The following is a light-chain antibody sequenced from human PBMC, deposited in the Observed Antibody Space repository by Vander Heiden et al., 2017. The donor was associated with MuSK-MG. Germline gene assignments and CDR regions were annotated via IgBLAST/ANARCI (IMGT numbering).Light chain of an antibody. V-gene: IGKV1-39*01. CDR2: AAS. Sequence: DIQLTQSPSSLSASVGARVTITCRASQTLSSYLNWYQQKPGKAPKLLIYAASNLQSGVPSRFSGSGSGTDFTLTISSLQPEDFATYYCQQTYRTAPTCGAGTEVEIK. CDR1: QTLSSY. J-gene: IGKJ4*01. CDR3: QQTYRTAPT.